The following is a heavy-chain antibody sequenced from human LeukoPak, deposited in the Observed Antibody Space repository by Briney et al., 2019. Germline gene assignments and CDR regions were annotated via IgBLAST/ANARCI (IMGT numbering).Heavy chain of an antibody. CDR2: IKSDGSTT. CDR1: GFTLSTYW. D-gene: IGHD5-12*01. V-gene: IGHV3-74*01. J-gene: IGHJ4*02. CDR3: ARGDIVATIYYFDY. Sequence: GGSLRLSCAASGFTLSTYWMQWVRQAPGKGLVWVSHIKSDGSTTRYADSVKGRFTISRDNAKNTLYLQMDSLRAEDTAVYYCARGDIVATIYYFDYWGQGTLVTVSS.